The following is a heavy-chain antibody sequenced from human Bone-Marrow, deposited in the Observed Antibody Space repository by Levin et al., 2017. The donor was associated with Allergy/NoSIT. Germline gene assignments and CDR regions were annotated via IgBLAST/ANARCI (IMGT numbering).Heavy chain of an antibody. J-gene: IGHJ6*03. CDR2: INHSGST. CDR3: ARGTPTIFGVVNGYYYYMDV. CDR1: GGSFSGYY. D-gene: IGHD3-3*01. Sequence: TSETLSLTCAVYGGSFSGYYWSWIRQPPGKGLEWIGEINHSGSTNYNPSLKSRVTISVDTSKNQFSLKLSSVTAADTAVYYCARGTPTIFGVVNGYYYYMDVWGKGTTVTVSS. V-gene: IGHV4-34*01.